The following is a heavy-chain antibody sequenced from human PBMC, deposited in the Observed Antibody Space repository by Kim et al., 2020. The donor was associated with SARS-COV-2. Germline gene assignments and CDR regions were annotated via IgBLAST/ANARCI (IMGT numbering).Heavy chain of an antibody. CDR2: INPGNGNT. CDR3: ARENGYYDY. V-gene: IGHV1-3*01. CDR1: GYTFITYE. Sequence: ASVKVSCKASGYTFITYEIHWVRQAPGQRLEWMGWINPGNGNTRYSQKFQGRVTITRATSANTGYMELSSLRSEDTAVYYCARENGYYDYWGQGTLVTVSS. J-gene: IGHJ4*02. D-gene: IGHD2-8*01.